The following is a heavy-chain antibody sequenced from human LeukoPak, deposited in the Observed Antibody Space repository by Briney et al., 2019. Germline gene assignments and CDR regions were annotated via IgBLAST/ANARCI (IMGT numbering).Heavy chain of an antibody. J-gene: IGHJ4*02. CDR2: IYHSGST. Sequence: PSETLSLTCAVSGGSTSSGGYSWSWIRQPPGKGLEWIGYIYHSGSTYYNPSLKSRVTISVDRSKNQFSLKLSSVTAADTAVYYCARELVGIVGDWGQGTLVTVSS. D-gene: IGHD2-15*01. V-gene: IGHV4-30-2*01. CDR1: GGSTSSGGYS. CDR3: ARELVGIVGD.